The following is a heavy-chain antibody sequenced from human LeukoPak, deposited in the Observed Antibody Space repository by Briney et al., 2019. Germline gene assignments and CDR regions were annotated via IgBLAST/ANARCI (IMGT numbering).Heavy chain of an antibody. CDR2: ISSSSSYI. CDR3: ARAPGAYCSGGSCYSPDY. J-gene: IGHJ4*02. CDR1: GFTFSSYS. V-gene: IGHV3-21*01. D-gene: IGHD2-15*01. Sequence: PGGSLRLSCAASGFTFSSYSMNWVRQAPGKGLEWVSSISSSSSYIYYADSVKGRFTISRDNAKNSLYLQMNSLRAEDTAAYYCARAPGAYCSGGSCYSPDYWGQGTLVTVSS.